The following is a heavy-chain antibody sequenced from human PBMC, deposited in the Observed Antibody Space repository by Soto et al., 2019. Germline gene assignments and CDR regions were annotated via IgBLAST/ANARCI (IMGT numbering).Heavy chain of an antibody. CDR2: INAGNGNT. J-gene: IGHJ6*01. V-gene: IGHV1-3*01. Sequence: VSCKASGYTFTSYAMHWVRQSPVQRLECLGWINAGNGNTKYSQKFQGRVTITRDTSARTAYMELSSLRSEDTAVYYCARDPASYDYVWGSYSSQGLDVWG. CDR3: ARDPASYDYVWGSYSSQGLDV. CDR1: GYTFTSYA. D-gene: IGHD3-16*02.